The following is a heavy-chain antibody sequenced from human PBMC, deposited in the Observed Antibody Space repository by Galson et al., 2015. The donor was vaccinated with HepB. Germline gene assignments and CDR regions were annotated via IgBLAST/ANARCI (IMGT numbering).Heavy chain of an antibody. CDR1: GYTFTTNG. V-gene: IGHV1-18*04. CDR2: ISINSGNT. J-gene: IGHJ4*02. Sequence: SVKVSCKASGYTFTTNGISWVRRAPGHGLEWLGWISINSGNTKYAQRLQGRVTLTKDTSTDTAYMELRGLTSDDAALYYCARDRLHSLDYWGQGTLVTVSS. CDR3: ARDRLHSLDY.